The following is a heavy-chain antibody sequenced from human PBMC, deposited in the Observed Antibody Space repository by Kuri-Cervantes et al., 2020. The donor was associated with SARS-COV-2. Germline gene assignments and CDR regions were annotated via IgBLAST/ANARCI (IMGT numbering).Heavy chain of an antibody. CDR2: IYSGGST. J-gene: IGHJ6*02. D-gene: IGHD3-3*01. V-gene: IGHV3-53*01. CDR1: GFTGSSNY. CDR3: ARAGYDFWSGYPNYYYYGMDA. Sequence: ETLSLTCAASGFTGSSNYMSWVRQAPGKGLEWVSVIYSGGSTYYADSVKGRFTISRDNSKTTLYLQMNSLRAEDTAVYYCARAGYDFWSGYPNYYYYGMDAWGQGTTVTVSS.